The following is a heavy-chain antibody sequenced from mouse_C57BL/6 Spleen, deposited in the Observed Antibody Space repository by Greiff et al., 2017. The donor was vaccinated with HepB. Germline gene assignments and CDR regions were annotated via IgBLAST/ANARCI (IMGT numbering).Heavy chain of an antibody. V-gene: IGHV1-64*01. J-gene: IGHJ2*01. D-gene: IGHD2-4*01. CDR1: GYTFTSYW. CDR3: ARGNYDYDVGDY. Sequence: QVQLKQPGAELVKPGASVKLSCKASGYTFTSYWMHWVKQRPGQGLEWIGMIHPNSGSTNYNEKFKSKATLTVDKSSSTAYMQLSSLTSEDSAVYYCARGNYDYDVGDYWGQGTTLTVSS. CDR2: IHPNSGST.